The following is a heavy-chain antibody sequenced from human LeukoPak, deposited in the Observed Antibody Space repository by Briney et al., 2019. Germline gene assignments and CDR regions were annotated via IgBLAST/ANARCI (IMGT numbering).Heavy chain of an antibody. Sequence: PSETLSLTCTVSGGSISSSSYFWGWIRQPPGKGLEWIGSIYYSGSTYYNPSLKSRVTISVDTSKNQFSLKLSSVTAADTAVYYCARHVRRSSSFFDYWGQGTLVTVSS. CDR2: IYYSGST. J-gene: IGHJ4*02. CDR1: GGSISSSSYF. V-gene: IGHV4-39*01. D-gene: IGHD6-6*01. CDR3: ARHVRRSSSFFDY.